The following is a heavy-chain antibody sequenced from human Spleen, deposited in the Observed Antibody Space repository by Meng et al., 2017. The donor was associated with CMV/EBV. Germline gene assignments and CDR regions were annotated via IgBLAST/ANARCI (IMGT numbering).Heavy chain of an antibody. Sequence: KASNYTFTSYGISWVRQARGQGLEWMGIISPSGFSPSYAQKFQGRVTMTRDTSTSTVYMELSSLRSEDTAVYYCVRDEYRSSSSLPSFWGQGTLVTVSS. D-gene: IGHD6-13*01. CDR1: NYTFTSYG. V-gene: IGHV1-46*01. CDR2: ISPSGFSP. CDR3: VRDEYRSSSSLPSF. J-gene: IGHJ4*02.